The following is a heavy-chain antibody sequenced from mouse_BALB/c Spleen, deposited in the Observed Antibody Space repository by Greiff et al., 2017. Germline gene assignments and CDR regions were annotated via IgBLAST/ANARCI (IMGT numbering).Heavy chain of an antibody. J-gene: IGHJ1*01. CDR2: INPYNGDT. CDR1: GYSFTGYF. D-gene: IGHD2-1*01. V-gene: IGHV1-20*02. CDR3: ARGNYEDFDV. Sequence: DVKLVESGPELVKPGASVKISCKASGYSFTGYFMNWVMQSHGKSLEWIGRINPYNGDTFYNQKFKGKATLTVDKSSSTAHMELRSLASEDSAVYYCARGNYEDFDVWGAGTTVTVSS.